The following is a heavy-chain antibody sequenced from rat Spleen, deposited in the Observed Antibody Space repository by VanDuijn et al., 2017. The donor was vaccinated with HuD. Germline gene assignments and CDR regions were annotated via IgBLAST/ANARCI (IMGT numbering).Heavy chain of an antibody. D-gene: IGHD1-10*01. J-gene: IGHJ3*01. V-gene: IGHV5-29*01. CDR3: ARHGIYNNYGWFAY. CDR2: ISYGDSSGHSST. Sequence: EVQLVESGGGLVQPGRSLKLSCVASGFTFSDYGVAWVRQAPTKGLEWVATISYGDSSGHSSTYYRDSVKGRFTISRDNAKSTLYLQMDSLRSEDTATYYCARHGIYNNYGWFAYWGQGTLVTVSS. CDR1: GFTFSDYG.